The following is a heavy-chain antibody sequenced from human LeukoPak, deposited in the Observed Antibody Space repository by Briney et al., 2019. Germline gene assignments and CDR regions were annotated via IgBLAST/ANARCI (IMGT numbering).Heavy chain of an antibody. CDR1: GFTFSTYW. D-gene: IGHD3-22*01. J-gene: IGHJ4*02. CDR3: AKVKEDRYYNSRGFYLDY. V-gene: IGHV3-7*01. CDR2: IKQDGSEK. Sequence: GGSLRLSCAASGFTFSTYWMGWVRQAPGEGLEWVANIKQDGSEKYFVDSVKGRFTISRVNSENTLYLQMNSLRAEDTAIYYCAKVKEDRYYNSRGFYLDYWGQGTLVTVSS.